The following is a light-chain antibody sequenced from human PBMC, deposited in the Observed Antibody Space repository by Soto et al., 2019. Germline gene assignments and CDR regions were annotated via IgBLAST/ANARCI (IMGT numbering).Light chain of an antibody. Sequence: QSALTQPASVSGSPGQSITISCTGTSSDVGSYNLVSWYRQYPGKAPRLMIHEVSQRPSGVSDRLSGSKSGNTASLTISGLQAEDEADYYCCSYASPSTYVLFGGGTQLTVL. J-gene: IGLJ2*01. CDR3: CSYASPSTYVL. CDR2: EVS. V-gene: IGLV2-23*02. CDR1: SSDVGSYNL.